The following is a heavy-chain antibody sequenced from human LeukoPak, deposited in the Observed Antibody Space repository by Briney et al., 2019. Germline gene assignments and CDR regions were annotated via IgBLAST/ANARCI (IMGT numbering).Heavy chain of an antibody. CDR3: ARGVTNEYSSSFVDY. V-gene: IGHV4-30-2*01. Sequence: SQTLSLTCTVSGGSISSGGYYWSWIRQPPGKGLEWIGYIYHSGSTYYNPSLKSRVTISVDRSKNQFSLKLSSVTAADTAVYYCARGVTNEYSSSFVDYWGQGTLVTVSS. J-gene: IGHJ4*02. CDR1: GGSISSGGYY. CDR2: IYHSGST. D-gene: IGHD6-6*01.